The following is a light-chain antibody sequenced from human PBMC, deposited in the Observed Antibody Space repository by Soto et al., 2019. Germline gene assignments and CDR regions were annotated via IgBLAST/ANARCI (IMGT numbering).Light chain of an antibody. V-gene: IGKV3-11*01. Sequence: EIVLTQSPATLSLSPGERATLSCRASQSVDFHLAWYRQKPGQAPRLLIFDTSDRASGIPARFSGSGSGTDFTLTISSLEPDDFAVYYCQHRSAWPPGFTFGQGTNLHIK. J-gene: IGKJ2*01. CDR3: QHRSAWPPGFT. CDR1: QSVDFH. CDR2: DTS.